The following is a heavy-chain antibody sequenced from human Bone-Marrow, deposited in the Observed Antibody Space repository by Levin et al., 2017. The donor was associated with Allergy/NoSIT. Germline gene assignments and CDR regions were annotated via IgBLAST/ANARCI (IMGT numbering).Heavy chain of an antibody. D-gene: IGHD2-15*01. V-gene: IGHV1-69*13. CDR1: GGTFSSYA. CDR2: IIPIFGTA. CDR3: ASGKECSGGSCYPYYFDY. Sequence: GASVKVSCKASGGTFSSYAISWVRQAPGQGLEWMGGIIPIFGTANYAQKFQGRVTITADESTSTAYMELSSLRSEDTAVYYCASGKECSGGSCYPYYFDYWGQGTLVTVSS. J-gene: IGHJ4*02.